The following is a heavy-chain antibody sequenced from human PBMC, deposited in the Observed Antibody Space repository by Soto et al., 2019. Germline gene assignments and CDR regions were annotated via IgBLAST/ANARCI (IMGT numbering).Heavy chain of an antibody. Sequence: PSETLSLTCAVYGGSFSGYYWSWIRQPPGKGLEWIGEINHSGSTNYNPSLKSRVTISVDTSKNQFSLKLSSVTAADTAVYYCARGWVAATYFDYWGQGTLVTVSS. J-gene: IGHJ4*02. CDR1: GGSFSGYY. D-gene: IGHD2-15*01. CDR3: ARGWVAATYFDY. V-gene: IGHV4-34*01. CDR2: INHSGST.